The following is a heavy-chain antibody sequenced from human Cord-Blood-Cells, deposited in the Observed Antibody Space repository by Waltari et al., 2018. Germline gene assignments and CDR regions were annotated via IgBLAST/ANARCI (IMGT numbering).Heavy chain of an antibody. CDR2: INHSGRT. CDR1: GGSFSGYY. J-gene: IGHJ3*02. V-gene: IGHV4-34*01. CDR3: ARPLRSGYDDAFDI. D-gene: IGHD5-12*01. Sequence: QVQLQQWGAGLLKPSETLSLTCAVYGGSFSGYYWRWIRQPPGKGLEWIGEINHSGRTNYKPSLKSRVTISVDTSKNQFSLKLSSVTAADTAVYYCARPLRSGYDDAFDIWGQGTMVTVSS.